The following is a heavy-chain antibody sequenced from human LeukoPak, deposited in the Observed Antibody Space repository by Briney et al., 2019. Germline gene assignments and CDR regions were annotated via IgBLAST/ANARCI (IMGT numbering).Heavy chain of an antibody. V-gene: IGHV4-4*09. CDR2: IYTSGST. D-gene: IGHD3-3*01. Sequence: SETLSLTCSLSGGSITNYYWSWIRQPPGKGLEWIGYIYTSGSTNYNPSLKSRVTISVDTSKNQFSLKLSSVTAADTAVYYCARHLAYDFWSGYYRVFAFDIWGQGTMVTVSS. J-gene: IGHJ3*02. CDR1: GGSITNYY. CDR3: ARHLAYDFWSGYYRVFAFDI.